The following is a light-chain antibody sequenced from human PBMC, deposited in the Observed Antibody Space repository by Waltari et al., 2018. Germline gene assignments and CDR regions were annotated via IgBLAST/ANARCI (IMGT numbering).Light chain of an antibody. CDR1: SSDVGGYNY. Sequence: QSALTQPPSASGSPGQSVTISCTGTSSDVGGYNYVSWYQQHPDKAPKLMIYDVSKRPSGVPDRFSGSKSGNTASLTVSGLQAEDEADYYCSSYAGSSYVFGTGTKVTVL. CDR3: SSYAGSSYV. J-gene: IGLJ1*01. V-gene: IGLV2-8*01. CDR2: DVS.